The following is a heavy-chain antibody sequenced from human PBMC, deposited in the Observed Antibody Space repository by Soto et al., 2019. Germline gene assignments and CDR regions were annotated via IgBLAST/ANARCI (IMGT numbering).Heavy chain of an antibody. CDR2: VRGNSYGA. J-gene: IGHJ5*02. CDR3: AKGKSENGVDWLDP. Sequence: GGSLRLSCAASGFMFENYAMIWVRQAPGKGLEWVATVRGNSYGAYYADSVRGRFIISRDNSKNTMSLQLNSLRDDDTAIYYCAKGKSENGVDWLDPWGPGTLVTISS. D-gene: IGHD2-8*01. V-gene: IGHV3-23*01. CDR1: GFMFENYA.